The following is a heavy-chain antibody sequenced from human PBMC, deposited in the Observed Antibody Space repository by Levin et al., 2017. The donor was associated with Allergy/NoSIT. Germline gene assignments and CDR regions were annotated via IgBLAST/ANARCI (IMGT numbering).Heavy chain of an antibody. CDR1: GYIVSSHH. CDR2: IYSAGDA. D-gene: IGHD6-19*01. V-gene: IGHV3-53*01. CDR3: ARGERGQHTSGGFYFHN. Sequence: PGGSLRLSCAASGYIVSSHHMTWIRQTPGKGLEWVSDIYSAGDAYYADSVTGRFTISRDNSKNTLYLQMNSLRGEDTAVYYCARGERGQHTSGGFYFHNWGQGTLVTVSS. J-gene: IGHJ4*02.